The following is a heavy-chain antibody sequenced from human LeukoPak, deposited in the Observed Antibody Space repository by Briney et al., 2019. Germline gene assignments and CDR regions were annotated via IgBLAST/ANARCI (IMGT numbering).Heavy chain of an antibody. CDR2: IWYDGSNK. J-gene: IGHJ4*02. Sequence: GGSLRLSCAASGFTFSSYGMHWVRQAPGKGLEWVAVIWYDGSNKYYADSVKGRFTISIDNSKNTLYLQMNSLRAEDTAVYYCARDRFGGYCSGGSCYYFDYWGQGTLVTVSS. D-gene: IGHD2-15*01. CDR3: ARDRFGGYCSGGSCYYFDY. V-gene: IGHV3-33*01. CDR1: GFTFSSYG.